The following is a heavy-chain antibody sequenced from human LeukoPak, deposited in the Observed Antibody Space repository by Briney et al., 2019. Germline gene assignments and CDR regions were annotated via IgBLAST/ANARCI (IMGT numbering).Heavy chain of an antibody. J-gene: IGHJ5*02. D-gene: IGHD6-19*01. V-gene: IGHV4-59*08. CDR3: ARCRKQWLGDSRNNWFDP. CDR1: GGSISSYY. CDR2: IYYSGST. Sequence: SETLSLTRTVSGGSISSYYWSWLRQPPGKGLEWIGYIYYSGSTNYNPSLKSRVTISVDTSKNQFSLKLSSVTAADTAVYYCARCRKQWLGDSRNNWFDPWGQGTLVTVSS.